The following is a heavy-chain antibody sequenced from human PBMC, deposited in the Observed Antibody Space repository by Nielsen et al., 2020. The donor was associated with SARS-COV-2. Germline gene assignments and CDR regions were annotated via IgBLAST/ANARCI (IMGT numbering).Heavy chain of an antibody. CDR2: ISYDGSNK. CDR3: AKGNGYSSGGYYPPWWY. CDR1: GFTFSSYS. J-gene: IGHJ4*02. Sequence: SLKISCAASGFTFSSYSMHWVRQAPGKGLEWVAVISYDGSNKYYADSVKGRFTISRDNSKNTLYLQMNRLRAEDTAVYYCAKGNGYSSGGYYPPWWYWGQGTLVTVSS. D-gene: IGHD6-19*01. V-gene: IGHV3-30*18.